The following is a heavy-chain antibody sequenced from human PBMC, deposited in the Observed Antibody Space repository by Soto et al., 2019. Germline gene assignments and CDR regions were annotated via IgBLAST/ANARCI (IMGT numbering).Heavy chain of an antibody. CDR3: ARGGGEGYCSGGSCYHPTDAFDI. D-gene: IGHD2-15*01. V-gene: IGHV4-31*03. CDR1: GGSISSGGYY. CDR2: IYYSGST. J-gene: IGHJ3*02. Sequence: QVQLQESGPGLVKPSQTLSLTCTVSGGSISSGGYYWSWIRQHPGKGLEWIGYIYYSGSTYYNPSRKSGVTISVDTSKNQFSLKLSSVTAADTAVYYCARGGGEGYCSGGSCYHPTDAFDIWGQGTMVTVSS.